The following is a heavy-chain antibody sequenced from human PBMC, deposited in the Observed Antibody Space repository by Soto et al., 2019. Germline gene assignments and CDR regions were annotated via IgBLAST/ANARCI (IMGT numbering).Heavy chain of an antibody. CDR1: GGTFSRYT. J-gene: IGHJ4*02. D-gene: IGHD3-22*01. CDR3: ARDGTLYDGGAYYYLY. V-gene: IGHV1-69*13. Sequence: GASVKVSCKASGGTFSRYTLSWVRQAPGQGLEWMGGIIPMFGKANYAQKFQGRVTITADESTRTGYMELRSLISEDTAVYYCARDGTLYDGGAYYYLYWGQGTLVTVSS. CDR2: IIPMFGKA.